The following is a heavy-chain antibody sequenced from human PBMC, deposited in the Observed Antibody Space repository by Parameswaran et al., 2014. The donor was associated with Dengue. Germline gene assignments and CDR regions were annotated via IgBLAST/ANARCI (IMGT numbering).Heavy chain of an antibody. CDR2: ISRSSDII. V-gene: IGHV3-48*02. J-gene: IGHJ4*02. D-gene: IGHD3-3*01. CDR3: ARLTSDFWEDY. CDR1: GFTFNIYN. Sequence: ESLKISCAASGFTFNIYNMNWVRQAPGKGLEWVSFISRSSDIIYYADSVKGRFTISRDNAKNSLYLQMNSLRDEDTAVYYCARLTSDFWEDYWGQGALVTVSS.